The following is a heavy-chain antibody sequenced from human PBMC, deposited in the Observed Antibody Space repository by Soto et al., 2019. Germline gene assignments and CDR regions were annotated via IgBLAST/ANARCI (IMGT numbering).Heavy chain of an antibody. CDR1: GFTFSSYA. Sequence: EVQLLESGGGLVQPGGSLRLSCAASGFTFSSYAMNWVRQAPGKGLEWVSAISDSGSYTYYADSVKGRFTISRDNSKNTLYLQMSSLGAEDTAVYYCAKDRLIMVIAVAFYYGMDVWGQGTTVTVSS. V-gene: IGHV3-23*01. CDR2: ISDSGSYT. D-gene: IGHD6-19*01. J-gene: IGHJ6*02. CDR3: AKDRLIMVIAVAFYYGMDV.